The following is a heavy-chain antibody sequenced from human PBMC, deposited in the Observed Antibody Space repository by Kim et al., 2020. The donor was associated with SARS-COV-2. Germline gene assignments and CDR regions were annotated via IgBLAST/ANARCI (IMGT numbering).Heavy chain of an antibody. J-gene: IGHJ6*02. Sequence: SETLSLTCAVYGGSFSGYYWSWNRQPPGKGLEWIGEINHSGSTNYNPSLKSRVTISVDTSKNQFSLKLSSVTAADTAVYYCAREQGPHYYGMDVWGQGTTVTVSS. V-gene: IGHV4-34*01. CDR2: INHSGST. CDR1: GGSFSGYY. CDR3: AREQGPHYYGMDV.